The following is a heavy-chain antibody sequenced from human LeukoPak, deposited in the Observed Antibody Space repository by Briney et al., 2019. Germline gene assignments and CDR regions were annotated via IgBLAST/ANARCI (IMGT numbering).Heavy chain of an antibody. J-gene: IGHJ5*02. CDR2: INPNSGGT. Sequence: ASVKVSCKASGYTFTNYGICWVRQAPGQGLEWMGWINPNSGGTNYAQKFQGRVTMTRDTSISTAYMELSRLRSDDTAVYYCARCTGTTFWFDPWGQGTLVTVSS. CDR1: GYTFTNYG. CDR3: ARCTGTTFWFDP. D-gene: IGHD1-1*01. V-gene: IGHV1-2*02.